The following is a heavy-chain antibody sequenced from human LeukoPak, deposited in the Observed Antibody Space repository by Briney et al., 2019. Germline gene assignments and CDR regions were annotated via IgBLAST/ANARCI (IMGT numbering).Heavy chain of an antibody. CDR2: IYYTGTT. CDR1: GGSISSYY. CDR3: ARSLSPNYYDSSGRYARDI. D-gene: IGHD3-22*01. Sequence: PSETLSLTCTVSGGSISSYYWSWIRQPPGKGLEWIGYIYYTGTTNYNPSLKSGVTISVDTSKTQFSLKLSSVTAADTAVYYCARSLSPNYYDSSGRYARDIWGQGTMVTLSS. V-gene: IGHV4-59*08. J-gene: IGHJ3*02.